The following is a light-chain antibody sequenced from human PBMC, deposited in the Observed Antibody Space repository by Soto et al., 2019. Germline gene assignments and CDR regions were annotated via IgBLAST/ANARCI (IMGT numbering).Light chain of an antibody. CDR3: CSHAGSYTFYV. CDR1: SSDVGGYSY. Sequence: QSALTQPRSVSGSPGQSVTISCTGTSSDVGGYSYVSWYQQHPGKAPKLMIYDVSERPSGVPDRFSGSKSGNTASLTISGLQAADEADYFCCSHAGSYTFYVFGSGTKLTVL. CDR2: DVS. V-gene: IGLV2-11*01. J-gene: IGLJ1*01.